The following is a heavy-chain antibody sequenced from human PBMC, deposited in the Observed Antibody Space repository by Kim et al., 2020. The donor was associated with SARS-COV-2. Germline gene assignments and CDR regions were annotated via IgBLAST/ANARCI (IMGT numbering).Heavy chain of an antibody. J-gene: IGHJ3*02. Sequence: GGSLRLSCAASGFTFRSYAMTWVRQAPGKGLEWVSVISGSSGGTYYADSVKGRFTISRDNSKNTLYLQMNSLRAEDTAVYYCAKDLAGTTYDAFDIWGQGTMVTVSS. V-gene: IGHV3-23*01. CDR2: ISGSSGGT. CDR1: GFTFRSYA. CDR3: AKDLAGTTYDAFDI. D-gene: IGHD1-7*01.